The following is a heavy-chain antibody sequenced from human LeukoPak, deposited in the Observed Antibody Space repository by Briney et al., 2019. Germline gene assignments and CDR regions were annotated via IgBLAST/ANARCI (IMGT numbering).Heavy chain of an antibody. V-gene: IGHV3-48*03. CDR1: GFTFSSYE. CDR2: ISSSGSTI. J-gene: IGHJ4*02. Sequence: GGSLRLSCAASGFTFSSYEMNWVRQAPGKGLEWVSYISSSGSTIYYADSVKGRFTISRDNAKNSLYLQMNSLRAEDTAVYYCAKDLGITMVRGVIICGLDYWGQGTLVTVSS. D-gene: IGHD3-10*01. CDR3: AKDLGITMVRGVIICGLDY.